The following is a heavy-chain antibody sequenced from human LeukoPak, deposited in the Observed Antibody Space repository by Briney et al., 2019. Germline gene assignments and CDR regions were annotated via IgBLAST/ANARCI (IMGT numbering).Heavy chain of an antibody. J-gene: IGHJ4*02. Sequence: AETLSLTCAVYGGSFSGYYWSWIRQPPGKGREWSGAINHRGSTNNNPPLKRGVTTSVDTPQNQHSLRRSSVTAADTAVYYCARGGRAAAGIGGYYYFDYWGQGTLVTVSS. CDR1: GGSFSGYY. D-gene: IGHD6-13*01. V-gene: IGHV4-34*01. CDR2: INHRGST. CDR3: ARGGRAAAGIGGYYYFDY.